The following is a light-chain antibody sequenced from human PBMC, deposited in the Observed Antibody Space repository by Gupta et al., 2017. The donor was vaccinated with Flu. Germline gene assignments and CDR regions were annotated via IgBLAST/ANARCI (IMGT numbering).Light chain of an antibody. CDR2: DVS. Sequence: SGSPGQSITISCTGTSSDVGGYNYVSWYQQHPGKAPKLMIYDVSNRPSGVSNRFCGSKSGNTASLTIPGLQAEDEADYYGSSYTSSSTLVFG. CDR3: SSYTSSSTLV. V-gene: IGLV2-14*04. CDR1: SSDVGGYNY. J-gene: IGLJ2*01.